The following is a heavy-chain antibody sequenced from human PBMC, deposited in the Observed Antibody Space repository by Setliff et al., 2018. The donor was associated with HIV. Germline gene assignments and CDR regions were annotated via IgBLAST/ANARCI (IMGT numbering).Heavy chain of an antibody. V-gene: IGHV3-23*01. J-gene: IGHJ4*02. Sequence: GGSLRLSCAASEFTFRTHAMSWVRQAPGKGLEWVSGISGSGGSTYYADSVKGRFTISRDYSKNMVYLQMSSLRAEDSAVYYCAKASRSSGYYYDCWGQGTLVTVSS. CDR1: EFTFRTHA. CDR3: AKASRSSGYYYDC. CDR2: ISGSGGST. D-gene: IGHD3-22*01.